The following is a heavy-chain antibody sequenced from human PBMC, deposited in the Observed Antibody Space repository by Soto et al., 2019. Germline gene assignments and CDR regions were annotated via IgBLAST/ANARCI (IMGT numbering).Heavy chain of an antibody. CDR2: IYYRGST. J-gene: IGHJ5*02. CDR1: GGSISSYY. V-gene: IGHV4-59*01. Sequence: SETLSLTCIVSGGSISSYYWSRIRQPPGKGLEWIGYIYYRGSTNYNPSLKSRVTISVDTSKNQFSLKLSSVTAADTAVYYCARSPYNWNYSWFDPLGQGTLVTVS. CDR3: ARSPYNWNYSWFDP. D-gene: IGHD1-7*01.